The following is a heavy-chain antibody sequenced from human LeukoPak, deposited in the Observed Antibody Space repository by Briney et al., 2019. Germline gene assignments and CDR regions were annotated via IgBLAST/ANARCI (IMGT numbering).Heavy chain of an antibody. D-gene: IGHD3-22*01. CDR1: GDYISSRNNY. CDR2: IYDTGRT. CDR3: ARDQGTIILGYFDY. Sequence: SETLSLTCTVSGDYISSRNNYWGWIRQTPGKGLEWIGSIYDTGRTYYNPSVKNRVTISVDASKNQFSLKLSSVTAADTAVYYCARDQGTIILGYFDYWGQGTLVTVSS. V-gene: IGHV4-39*07. J-gene: IGHJ4*02.